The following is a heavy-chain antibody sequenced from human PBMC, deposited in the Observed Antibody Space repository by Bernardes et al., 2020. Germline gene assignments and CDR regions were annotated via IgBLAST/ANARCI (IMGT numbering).Heavy chain of an antibody. CDR1: GASISSYY. D-gene: IGHD1-26*01. Sequence: SETLSLTCTVSGASISSYYWSWIRQPPGKGLEWIGYIFYGGNSKYNPSLKSRVTISVDTSKNQFSLNLNSVTAADTAVYYCAREWVGATTGWFDPWGQGTLVTVSS. J-gene: IGHJ5*02. CDR3: AREWVGATTGWFDP. CDR2: IFYGGNS. V-gene: IGHV4-59*01.